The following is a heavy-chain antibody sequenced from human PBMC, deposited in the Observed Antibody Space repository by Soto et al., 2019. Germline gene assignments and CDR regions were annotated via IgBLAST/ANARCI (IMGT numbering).Heavy chain of an antibody. Sequence: SETLSLTCAVSGYSISSSNWWGWIRQPPGKALEWIGYIYYSGSTYYNPSLKSRVTMSVDTSKNQFSLKLSSVTAVDTAVYYCARKGYGSGSSCYFDYWGQGTLVTVSS. CDR1: GYSISSSNW. V-gene: IGHV4-28*01. J-gene: IGHJ4*02. D-gene: IGHD3-10*01. CDR2: IYYSGST. CDR3: ARKGYGSGSSCYFDY.